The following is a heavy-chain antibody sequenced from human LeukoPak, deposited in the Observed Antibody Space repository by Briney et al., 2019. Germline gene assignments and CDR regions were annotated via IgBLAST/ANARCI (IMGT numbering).Heavy chain of an antibody. CDR3: AVLTGTTSYAFDI. J-gene: IGHJ3*02. D-gene: IGHD1-20*01. CDR1: GYTFTSYY. Sequence: GASVKVSCKASGYTFTSYYMHWVRQAPGQGLEWMGIINPSGGSTSYVQKFQGRVTMTRDMSTSTVYMELSSLRSEDTAVYYCAVLTGTTSYAFDIWGQGTMVTVSS. CDR2: INPSGGST. V-gene: IGHV1-46*01.